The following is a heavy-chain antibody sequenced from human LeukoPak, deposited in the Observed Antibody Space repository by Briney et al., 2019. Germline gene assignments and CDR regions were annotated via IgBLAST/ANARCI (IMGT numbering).Heavy chain of an antibody. CDR3: ARENGYKYDY. CDR2: IYHSGST. D-gene: IGHD5-24*01. J-gene: IGHJ4*02. CDR1: GGSISSYY. V-gene: IGHV4-59*01. Sequence: SETLSLTCTVSGGSISSYYWSWIRQPPGKGLEWIGSIYHSGSTNYNPSLKSRVTISVDTSKNQFSLRLRSVTAADTAVYYCARENGYKYDYWGQGTLVTVSS.